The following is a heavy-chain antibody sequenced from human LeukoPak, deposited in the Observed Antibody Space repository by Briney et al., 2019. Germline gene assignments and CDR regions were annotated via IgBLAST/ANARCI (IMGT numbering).Heavy chain of an antibody. J-gene: IGHJ2*01. Sequence: PGGSLRLSCAASGFTFSSSAMSWVRQAPGKGLEWVSTISGSGSGSSTYYADSVKGRFTISGDNSKNTLYLQMNSLRAEDTAVYYCAKVWAHDGSGNPYWHFDLWGRGTLVTVSS. D-gene: IGHD3-10*01. CDR2: ISGSGSGSST. CDR3: AKVWAHDGSGNPYWHFDL. V-gene: IGHV3-23*01. CDR1: GFTFSSSA.